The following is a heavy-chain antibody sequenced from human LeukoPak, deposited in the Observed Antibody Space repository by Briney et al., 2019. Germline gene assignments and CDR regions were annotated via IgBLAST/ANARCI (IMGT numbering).Heavy chain of an antibody. CDR3: ARVDCSGGSCSNFDY. CDR2: IKHSGST. CDR1: GGSFSGYY. Sequence: SETLSLTCAVYGGSFSGYYWSWIRQPPGKGLEWIGEIKHSGSTNYNPSLKSRVTISVDTSKNQFSLKLSSVTAADTAVYYCARVDCSGGSCSNFDYWGQGTLVTVSS. V-gene: IGHV4-34*01. J-gene: IGHJ4*02. D-gene: IGHD2-15*01.